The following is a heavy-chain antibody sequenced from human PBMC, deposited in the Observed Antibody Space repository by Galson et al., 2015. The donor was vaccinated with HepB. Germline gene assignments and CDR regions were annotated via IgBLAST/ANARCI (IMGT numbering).Heavy chain of an antibody. CDR3: ASSVSSGYYSEDYYYYYGMDV. Sequence: SLRLSCAASGFTFSSYSMNWVRQAPGKGLEWVSSISSSSSYIYYADSVKGRFTISRDNAKNSLYLQMNSLRAEDTAVYYCASSVSSGYYSEDYYYYYGMDVWGQGTTVTVSS. D-gene: IGHD3-22*01. CDR1: GFTFSSYS. CDR2: ISSSSSYI. J-gene: IGHJ6*02. V-gene: IGHV3-21*01.